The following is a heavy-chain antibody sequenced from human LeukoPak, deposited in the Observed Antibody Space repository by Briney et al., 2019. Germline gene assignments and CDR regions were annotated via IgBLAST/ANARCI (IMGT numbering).Heavy chain of an antibody. Sequence: PSETLSLTCTVSGGSISSSSYYWGWIRQPPGKGLEWVSYISSSSGTIYYADSVRGRFTISRDNANNSLFLQMNSLRVEDTAVYYCAKDWSRVTQYYYYTDVWGKGTTVTVSS. CDR1: GGSISSSS. CDR2: ISSSSGTI. D-gene: IGHD2-21*02. V-gene: IGHV3-48*01. J-gene: IGHJ6*03. CDR3: AKDWSRVTQYYYYTDV.